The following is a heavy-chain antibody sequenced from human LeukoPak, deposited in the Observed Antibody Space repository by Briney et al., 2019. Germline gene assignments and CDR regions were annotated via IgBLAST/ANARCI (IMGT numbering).Heavy chain of an antibody. CDR1: GFSFNTYA. CDR2: VGSSGVRA. CDR3: AKGRKDLWEGTFDY. Sequence: GGSLRLSCAASGFSFNTYAMTWVRQAPGKGLEWVSAVGSSGVRAYYADSVKGRFTISRDNSKNTLYLQMNSLRADETAVYYCAKGRKDLWEGTFDYWGQGTLVTVSS. D-gene: IGHD1-26*01. J-gene: IGHJ4*02. V-gene: IGHV3-23*01.